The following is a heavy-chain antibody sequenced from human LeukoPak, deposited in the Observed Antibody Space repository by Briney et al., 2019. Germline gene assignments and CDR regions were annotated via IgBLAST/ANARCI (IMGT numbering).Heavy chain of an antibody. J-gene: IGHJ4*02. CDR2: IYTSGST. CDR1: GGSISSCY. Sequence: KPSETLSLTCTVSGGSISSCYWSWIRQPAGKGLEWIGRIYTSGSTNYNPSLKSRVTMSVDTSKNQFSLKLSSVTAADTAVYYCARVSADYYDSSGYKELIFDYWGQGTLVTVSS. CDR3: ARVSADYYDSSGYKELIFDY. D-gene: IGHD3-22*01. V-gene: IGHV4-4*07.